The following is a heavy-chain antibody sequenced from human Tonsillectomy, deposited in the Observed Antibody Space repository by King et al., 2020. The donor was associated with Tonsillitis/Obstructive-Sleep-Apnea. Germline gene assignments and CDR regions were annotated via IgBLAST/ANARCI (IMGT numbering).Heavy chain of an antibody. J-gene: IGHJ6*03. CDR3: ARVVAARPRSATGYYMDV. CDR1: GGSFSGYY. Sequence: VQLQQWGSGLLKPSETLSLTCAVYGGSFSGYYWSWIRQPPGKGLEWIGEINHSGSTNYNPSLKSRVTISVDTSKNQFSLKLSSVTAADTAVYYCARVVAARPRSATGYYMDVWGKGTTVTVSS. V-gene: IGHV4-34*01. CDR2: INHSGST. D-gene: IGHD6-6*01.